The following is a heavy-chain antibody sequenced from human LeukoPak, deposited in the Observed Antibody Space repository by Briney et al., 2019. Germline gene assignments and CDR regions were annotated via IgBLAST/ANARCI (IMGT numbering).Heavy chain of an antibody. CDR2: ISGRGGST. CDR3: AKATLGTMVYYFDY. J-gene: IGHJ4*02. V-gene: IGHV3-23*01. CDR1: GFTFSSYA. D-gene: IGHD3-10*01. Sequence: GGSLRLSCAASGFTFSSYAMSWVRQAPGKGLEWVSAISGRGGSTYYADSVGGRFTISRDNSKNTVYAQKNSPRAENTAVYYCAKATLGTMVYYFDYWGQGTLVTVSS.